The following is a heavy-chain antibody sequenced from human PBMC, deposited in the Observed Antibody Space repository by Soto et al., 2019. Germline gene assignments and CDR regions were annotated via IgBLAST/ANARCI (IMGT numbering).Heavy chain of an antibody. CDR2: IYYSGST. J-gene: IGHJ6*02. Sequence: SETLSLTCTVSGGSIISYYWSWIRQPPGKGLEWIGYIYYSGSTNYNPSLKSRVTISVDTSKNQFSLKLSSVTAADTAVYYCAGGPNYYYGMDVWGQGTTVTVSS. CDR3: AGGPNYYYGMDV. CDR1: GGSIISYY. V-gene: IGHV4-59*01.